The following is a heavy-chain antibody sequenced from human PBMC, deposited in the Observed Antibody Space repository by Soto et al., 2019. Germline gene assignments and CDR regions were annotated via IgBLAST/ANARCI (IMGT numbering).Heavy chain of an antibody. CDR3: ARDTGDCNSATCYSDAFDI. CDR1: GFTFRSNI. CDR2: ISGSSGYI. V-gene: IGHV3-21*01. Sequence: EVQLVESGGGLVKPGGSLRLSCAVSGFTFRSNIMNWVRQAPGKGLEWVSSISGSSGYIYYADSVKGRFTTFRDNAKNSLYLQINSLRAEDTAVYYCARDTGDCNSATCYSDAFDIWGQGTVVSVSS. J-gene: IGHJ3*02. D-gene: IGHD2-2*01.